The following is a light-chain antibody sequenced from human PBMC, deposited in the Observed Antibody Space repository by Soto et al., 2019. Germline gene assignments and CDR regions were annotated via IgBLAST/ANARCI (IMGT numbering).Light chain of an antibody. V-gene: IGKV3-20*01. J-gene: IGKJ2*01. CDR2: GAS. CDR3: RHYGNSPNP. Sequence: EIALTQSPGTLSLSPGERATLSCRASQSVSSTYLAWYQQKPGQSPRLLIYGASSRATGIPDRFSGSGSGTDFTLTISRLEPEDFAVYYCRHYGNSPNPFGQGTKVDIK. CDR1: QSVSSTY.